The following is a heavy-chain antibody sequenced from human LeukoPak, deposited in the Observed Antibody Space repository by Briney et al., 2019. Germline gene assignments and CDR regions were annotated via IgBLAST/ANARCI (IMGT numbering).Heavy chain of an antibody. CDR1: GFTFSSYA. J-gene: IGHJ6*02. V-gene: IGHV3-23*01. CDR3: AKQAGITMIVVVIFPHYYYGMDV. CDR2: ISGSGGST. D-gene: IGHD3-22*01. Sequence: PGGSLRLSCAASGFTFSSYAMSWVRQAPGKGLEWVSAISGSGGSTYYADSVKGRFTISRDNSKNTLYLQMNSLRAEDTAVYYCAKQAGITMIVVVIFPHYYYGMDVWGQGTTVTVSS.